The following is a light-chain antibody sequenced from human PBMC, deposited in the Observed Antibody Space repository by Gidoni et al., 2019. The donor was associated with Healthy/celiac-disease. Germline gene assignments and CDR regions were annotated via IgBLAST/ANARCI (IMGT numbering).Light chain of an antibody. V-gene: IGKV3-15*01. Sequence: ELVMTQSTATLSVYPGERATLSCRASQSVSITLPWSQQRPGQAPRLLISGASPRATGIPSRFSGSGSGTEFTLTISSLQSEDFAFYYFQQYNNWPPAEDTFGQGTKLEIK. CDR1: QSVSIT. CDR3: QQYNNWPPAEDT. CDR2: GAS. J-gene: IGKJ2*01.